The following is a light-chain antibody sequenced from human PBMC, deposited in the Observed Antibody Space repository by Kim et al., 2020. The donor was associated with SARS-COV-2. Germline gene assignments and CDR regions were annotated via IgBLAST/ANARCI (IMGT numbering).Light chain of an antibody. J-gene: IGKJ1*01. CDR3: QQYNNWPET. CDR2: GAS. V-gene: IGKV3-15*01. CDR1: QSVSSN. Sequence: VSPGESATRSCRASQSVSSNLAWYQQKPGQAPRLLIYGASTRATGIPARFSGSGSGTEFTLTISSLQSEDFAVYYCQQYNNWPETFGQGTKVDIK.